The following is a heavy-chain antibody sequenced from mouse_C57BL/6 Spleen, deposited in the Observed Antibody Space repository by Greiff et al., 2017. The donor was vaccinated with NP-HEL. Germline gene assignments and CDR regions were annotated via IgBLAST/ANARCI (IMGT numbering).Heavy chain of an antibody. CDR2: IDPENGDT. CDR1: GFNIKDDY. CDR3: TTTTVVASYYFDY. Sequence: VQLQQSGAELVRPGASVKLSCTASGFNIKDDYMHWVKQRPEQGLEWIGWIDPENGDTEYASKFQGKATITADPSSKTAYMQLSSLTSEDTAVYYCTTTTVVASYYFDYWGQGTTLTVSS. D-gene: IGHD1-1*01. V-gene: IGHV14-4*01. J-gene: IGHJ2*01.